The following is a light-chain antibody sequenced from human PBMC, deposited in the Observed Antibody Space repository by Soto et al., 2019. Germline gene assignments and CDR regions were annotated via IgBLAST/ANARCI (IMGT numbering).Light chain of an antibody. J-gene: IGLJ1*01. CDR1: SSNIGSNT. CDR3: AAWDDSLNEEV. CDR2: SNN. V-gene: IGLV1-44*01. Sequence: QSALTQPPSASGTPGQRVTISCSGSSSNIGSNTVNWYQQLPGTAPKLLIYSNNQRPSGVPDRFSGSKSGTSASLAISGXXXXXXXXXYCAAWDDSLNEEVFGTGTKVTVL.